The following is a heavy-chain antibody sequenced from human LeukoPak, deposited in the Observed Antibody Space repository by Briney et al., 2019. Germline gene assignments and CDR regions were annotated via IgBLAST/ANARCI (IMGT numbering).Heavy chain of an antibody. Sequence: GGSLRLSCAVSGFIFSSYGMHWVRQAPGKGLEWVAVISYDGSNKYYADSVKGRFTISRDNSKNTLYLQMNSLRAEDTAVYYCAKDASVNPQQLVPYFDYWGQGTLVTVSS. J-gene: IGHJ4*02. CDR2: ISYDGSNK. CDR1: GFIFSSYG. V-gene: IGHV3-30*18. D-gene: IGHD6-13*01. CDR3: AKDASVNPQQLVPYFDY.